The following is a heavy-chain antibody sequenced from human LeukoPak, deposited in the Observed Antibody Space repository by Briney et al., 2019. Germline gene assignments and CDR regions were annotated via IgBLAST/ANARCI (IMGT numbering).Heavy chain of an antibody. CDR3: ASDKIVGATKFDY. Sequence: GGSLRLSCAASGFTFSSYSMNWVRQAPGKGLEWVSSISSSSSYIYYADSVKGRFTISRDNVKNSLYLQMNSLRAEDTAVYYCASDKIVGATKFDYWGQGTLVTVSS. D-gene: IGHD1-26*01. J-gene: IGHJ4*02. CDR2: ISSSSSYI. CDR1: GFTFSSYS. V-gene: IGHV3-21*01.